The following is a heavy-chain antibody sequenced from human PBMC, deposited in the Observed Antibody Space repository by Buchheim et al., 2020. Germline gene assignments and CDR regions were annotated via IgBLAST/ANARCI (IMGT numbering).Heavy chain of an antibody. CDR2: IKQDGSEK. CDR3: ARRRGDHTHYYFDY. V-gene: IGHV3-7*01. Sequence: EVQLVESGGGLVQPGGSLRLSCRASGFTFTTYWMSWVRQAPGKGLEWLANIKQDGSEKYYVDSVKGRFTISRDNPKNSLYLQMNSLRAGDTAVYYCARRRGDHTHYYFDYWGQGTL. CDR1: GFTFTTYW. D-gene: IGHD5-24*01. J-gene: IGHJ4*02.